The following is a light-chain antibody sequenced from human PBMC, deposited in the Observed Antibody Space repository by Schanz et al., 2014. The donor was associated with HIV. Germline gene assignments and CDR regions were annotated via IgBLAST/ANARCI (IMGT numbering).Light chain of an antibody. CDR3: CSYSSGDSHWV. CDR2: DVS. J-gene: IGLJ3*02. V-gene: IGLV2-14*03. Sequence: QSALTQPASVSGSPGQSITISCTGTSSDVGGYNYVSWYQQHPGKAPKLMIFDVSNRPSGVSNRFSGSKSGNTASLTFSGLQAEDEADYYCCSYSSGDSHWVFGGGTKLTVL. CDR1: SSDVGGYNY.